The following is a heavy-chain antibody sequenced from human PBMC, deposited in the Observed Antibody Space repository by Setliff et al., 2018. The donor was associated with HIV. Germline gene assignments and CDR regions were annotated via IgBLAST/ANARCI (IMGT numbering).Heavy chain of an antibody. J-gene: IGHJ1*01. CDR1: GFTLSRYW. CDR2: IYADGAFT. CDR3: AKAFGGYPNPIEYPQH. D-gene: IGHD3-16*01. V-gene: IGHV3-23*03. Sequence: LRLSCVASGFTLSRYWMTWVRQAPGKGLEWVSLIYADGAFTYYADSVEGRFTISRDNSRNRLYLQMNSLRAEDTAVYFCAKAFGGYPNPIEYPQHWGHGTLVTVSS.